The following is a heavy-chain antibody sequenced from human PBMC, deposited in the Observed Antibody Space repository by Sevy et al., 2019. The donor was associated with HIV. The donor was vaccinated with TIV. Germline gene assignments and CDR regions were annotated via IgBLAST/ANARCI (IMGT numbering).Heavy chain of an antibody. CDR2: IIPIFGTA. V-gene: IGHV1-69*13. CDR3: ARGPDYYDSSGYSLGEFDY. D-gene: IGHD3-22*01. J-gene: IGHJ4*02. Sequence: ASVKVSCKASGGTFSSYAISWVRQAPGQGLEWRGGIIPIFGTANYAQKFQGRVTITADESTSTAYMELSSLRSEDTAVYYCARGPDYYDSSGYSLGEFDYWGQGTLVTVSS. CDR1: GGTFSSYA.